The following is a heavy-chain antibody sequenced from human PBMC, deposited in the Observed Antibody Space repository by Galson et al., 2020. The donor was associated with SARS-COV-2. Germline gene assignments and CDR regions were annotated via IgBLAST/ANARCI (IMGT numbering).Heavy chain of an antibody. CDR3: ASRTGIAAADDYFDY. D-gene: IGHD6-13*01. Sequence: PSETLSLTCTVSGGSISSSSYYWGWIRQPPGKWLEWIGSIYYSGNTYYNPSLKSRVTISVDTSKNQFSLKLSSVTAADTAVYYCASRTGIAAADDYFDYWGQGTLVTVSS. CDR1: GGSISSSSYY. J-gene: IGHJ4*02. CDR2: IYYSGNT. V-gene: IGHV4-39*01.